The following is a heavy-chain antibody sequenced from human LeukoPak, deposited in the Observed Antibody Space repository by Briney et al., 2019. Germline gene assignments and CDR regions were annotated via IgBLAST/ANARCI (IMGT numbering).Heavy chain of an antibody. CDR2: IYYSGST. D-gene: IGHD6-19*01. CDR3: ARRGYSSGWYYFDY. Sequence: SETLSLTCTVSGGSIFSYYWSWIRQPPGKGLEWIGYIYYSGSTNYNPSLKSRVTISVDTSKNQFSLKLSSVTAADTAVYYCARRGYSSGWYYFDYWGQGTLVTVSS. CDR1: GGSIFSYY. J-gene: IGHJ4*02. V-gene: IGHV4-59*08.